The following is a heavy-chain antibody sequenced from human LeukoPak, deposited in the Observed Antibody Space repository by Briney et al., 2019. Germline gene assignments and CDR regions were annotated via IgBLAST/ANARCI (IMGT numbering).Heavy chain of an antibody. J-gene: IGHJ4*02. CDR1: GFTFRSYG. Sequence: GGSLRLSCAASGFTFRSYGMHWVRQAPGKGLEWVAVIWYDGSNKHYADSVKGRFTISRDNSKNVLYLQMNSLRAEDTAVYYCAKQWLVGGSLDYWGQGTLVTVSS. D-gene: IGHD6-19*01. CDR3: AKQWLVGGSLDY. V-gene: IGHV3-33*06. CDR2: IWYDGSNK.